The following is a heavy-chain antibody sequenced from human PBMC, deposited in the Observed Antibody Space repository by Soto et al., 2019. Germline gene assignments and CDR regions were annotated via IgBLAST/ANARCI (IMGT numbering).Heavy chain of an antibody. Sequence: ASVKVSCKASDYTFTSYGISWVRQAPGQGLEWMGWISAYNGNTNYAQKLQGRVTMTTDTSTSTAYMELRSLRADDTAVYYCAKDVRPDGYWDFDYWGQGALVTVSS. CDR2: ISAYNGNT. J-gene: IGHJ4*02. CDR3: AKDVRPDGYWDFDY. D-gene: IGHD2-8*02. V-gene: IGHV1-18*01. CDR1: DYTFTSYG.